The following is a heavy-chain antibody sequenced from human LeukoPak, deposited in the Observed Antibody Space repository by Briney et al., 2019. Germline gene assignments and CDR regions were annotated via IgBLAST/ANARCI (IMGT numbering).Heavy chain of an antibody. V-gene: IGHV1-69*13. Sequence: ASVKVSCKASGGTFSGYAISWVRQAPGQGLEWMGGIIPIFGTANYAQKFQGRVTITADESTSTAYMELSSLRSEDTAVYYCARVGGVATANFDYWGQGTLVTVSS. J-gene: IGHJ4*02. CDR2: IIPIFGTA. CDR3: ARVGGVATANFDY. CDR1: GGTFSGYA. D-gene: IGHD5-12*01.